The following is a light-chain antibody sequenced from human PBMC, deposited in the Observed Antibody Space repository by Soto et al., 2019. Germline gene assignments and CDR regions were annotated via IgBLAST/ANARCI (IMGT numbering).Light chain of an antibody. J-gene: IGLJ2*01. Sequence: QSVLTQPASVSGSPGQSITISCAGTMRDVGAYNLVTWYQQHPGRAPQLIIYEVRNRPSGISFRFSGSKSGNTASLTTSGLQAEDEADYYCSSHTSKSSLIFGGGTKLTVL. CDR3: SSHTSKSSLI. V-gene: IGLV2-14*01. CDR2: EVR. CDR1: MRDVGAYNL.